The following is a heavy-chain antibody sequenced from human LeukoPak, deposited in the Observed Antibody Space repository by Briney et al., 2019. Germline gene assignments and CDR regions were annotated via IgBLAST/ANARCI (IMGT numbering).Heavy chain of an antibody. V-gene: IGHV3-30*04. J-gene: IGHJ2*01. D-gene: IGHD6-13*01. Sequence: PGGSLRLSCAASGFTFSSYAMHWVRQAPGKGLEWVAVISYDGSNKYYADSVKGRFTISRDNSKNTLYLQMNSLRAEDTAVYYCAKVLGSSSWYSGYFDLWGRGTLVTVSS. CDR2: ISYDGSNK. CDR1: GFTFSSYA. CDR3: AKVLGSSSWYSGYFDL.